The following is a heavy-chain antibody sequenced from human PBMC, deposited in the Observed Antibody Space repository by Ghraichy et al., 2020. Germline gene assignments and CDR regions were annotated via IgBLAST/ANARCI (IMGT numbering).Heavy chain of an antibody. Sequence: SETLSLTCAVYGGSFSGYYWSWIRQPPGKGLEWIGEINHSGSTNYNPSLKSRVTISVDTSKNQFSLKLSSVTAADTAVYYCARARRYSYGYGTRDYWGQGTLVTVSS. CDR2: INHSGST. V-gene: IGHV4-34*01. D-gene: IGHD5-18*01. CDR1: GGSFSGYY. J-gene: IGHJ4*02. CDR3: ARARRYSYGYGTRDY.